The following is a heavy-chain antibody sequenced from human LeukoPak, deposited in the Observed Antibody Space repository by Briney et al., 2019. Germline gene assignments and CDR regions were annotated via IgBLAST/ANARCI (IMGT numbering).Heavy chain of an antibody. CDR3: ARDGTDIVVVPAAKGDY. CDR1: GFTFSGYW. D-gene: IGHD2-2*01. Sequence: PGGSLRLSCAASGFTFSGYWMSWVRQAPGKGLEWVSYISSSSSTIYYADSVKGRFTISRDNAKNSLYLQMNSLRAEDTAVYYCARDGTDIVVVPAAKGDYWGQGTLVTVSS. V-gene: IGHV3-48*01. CDR2: ISSSSSTI. J-gene: IGHJ4*02.